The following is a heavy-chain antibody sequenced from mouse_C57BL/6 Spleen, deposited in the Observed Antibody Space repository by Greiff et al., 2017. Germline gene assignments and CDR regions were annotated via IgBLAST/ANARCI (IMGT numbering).Heavy chain of an antibody. CDR3: ARGAFYYEYDRAYWYFDV. CDR2: INPSNGGT. D-gene: IGHD2-4*01. CDR1: GYTFTSYW. Sequence: QVQLQQPGTELVKPGASVKLSCKASGYTFTSYWMHWVKQRPGQGLEWIGNINPSNGGTNYNEKFKSKATLTVDKSSSTAYMQLSSLTSEDSAVYYCARGAFYYEYDRAYWYFDVWGTGTTVTVSS. J-gene: IGHJ1*03. V-gene: IGHV1-53*01.